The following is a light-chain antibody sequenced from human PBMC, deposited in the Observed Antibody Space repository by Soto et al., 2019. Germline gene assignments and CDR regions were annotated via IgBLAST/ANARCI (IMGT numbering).Light chain of an antibody. J-gene: IGKJ2*01. CDR2: AAS. CDR1: QGISSY. V-gene: IGKV1-8*01. CDR3: QQYYSYPYT. Sequence: AIRMTQSPSSLSASTGDRVTITCRASQGISSYLAWYQQKPWKAPKLLIYAASTLQSGVPSRFSGSGSGTDFTLTISCLQSEDFATEYCQQYYSYPYTFGQGTKLEIK.